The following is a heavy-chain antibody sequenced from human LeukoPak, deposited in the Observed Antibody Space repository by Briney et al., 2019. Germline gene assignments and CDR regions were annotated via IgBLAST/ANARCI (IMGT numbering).Heavy chain of an antibody. Sequence: SVKVSCKASGGTFSSYAISWVRQAPGQGLEWMGWIIPIFGTANYAQKFQGRVTITADESTSTAYMELSSLRSEDTAVYYCARDNVDYYGSGSYFGYWGQGTLVTVSS. D-gene: IGHD3-10*01. CDR1: GGTFSSYA. CDR3: ARDNVDYYGSGSYFGY. CDR2: IIPIFGTA. V-gene: IGHV1-69*13. J-gene: IGHJ4*02.